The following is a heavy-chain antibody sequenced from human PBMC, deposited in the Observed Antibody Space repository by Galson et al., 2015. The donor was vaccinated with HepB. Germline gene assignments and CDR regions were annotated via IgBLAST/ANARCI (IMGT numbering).Heavy chain of an antibody. D-gene: IGHD5-18*01. J-gene: IGHJ4*02. V-gene: IGHV3-30*18. CDR2: ISYDGSNK. Sequence: SLRLSCAASGFTFSAYDMHWVRQAPGKGLEWVALISYDGSNKDYADSVKGRFTISRGNSKDTLYLQMNSLRAEDTAIYYCAKEGYTYGAEYFDYWGQGTLVTVSS. CDR3: AKEGYTYGAEYFDY. CDR1: GFTFSAYD.